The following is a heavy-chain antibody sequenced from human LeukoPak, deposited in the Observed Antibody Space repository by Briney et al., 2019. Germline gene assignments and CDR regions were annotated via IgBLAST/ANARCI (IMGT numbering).Heavy chain of an antibody. CDR3: ARRGRYYDRPPFDY. V-gene: IGHV4-34*01. D-gene: IGHD3-3*01. CDR2: INHSGST. Sequence: SETLSLTCAVYGGSFSGYYWSWIRQPPGKGLEWIGEINHSGSTNYNPSLKSRVTISVDTSKNQFSPKLSSVTAADTAVYYCARRGRYYDRPPFDYWGQGTLVTVSS. J-gene: IGHJ4*02. CDR1: GGSFSGYY.